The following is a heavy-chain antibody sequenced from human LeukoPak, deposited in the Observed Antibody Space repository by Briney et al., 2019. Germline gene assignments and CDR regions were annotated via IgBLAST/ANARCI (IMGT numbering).Heavy chain of an antibody. CDR2: IIPIFGTA. D-gene: IGHD3-22*01. Sequence: GASVKVSCKASGGTLINYAINWVRQAPGPGLEWMGGIIPIFGTANYAQKFQGRVTITADESTSTVYMEMNSLKFEDTAVYYCARGWEYDSGGRPTAYVYWGQGTLVTVSS. V-gene: IGHV1-69*13. CDR3: ARGWEYDSGGRPTAYVY. CDR1: GGTLINYA. J-gene: IGHJ4*02.